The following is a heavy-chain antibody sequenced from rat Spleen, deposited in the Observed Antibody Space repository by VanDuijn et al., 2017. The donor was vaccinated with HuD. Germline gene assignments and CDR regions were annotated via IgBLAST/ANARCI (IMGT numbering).Heavy chain of an antibody. J-gene: IGHJ4*01. V-gene: IGHV5-46*01. Sequence: EVQLVESGGGLVQPGRSMKLSCAASGFSFSNFPMAWVRQAPTKGLEWVATISTGGVGTYYRDSVKGRFTISRDNAKSTLYLQMDSLRSEDTATYYCARHYGGYSEYVMDAWGQGASVTVSS. D-gene: IGHD1-11*01. CDR2: ISTGGVGT. CDR1: GFSFSNFP. CDR3: ARHYGGYSEYVMDA.